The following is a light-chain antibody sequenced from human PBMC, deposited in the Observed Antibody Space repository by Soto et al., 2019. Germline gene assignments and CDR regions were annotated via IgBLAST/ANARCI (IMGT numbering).Light chain of an antibody. Sequence: DIVMTQTPLSSPVTLGQAASISFRSSQSLVHSDANTYLSCYLQKPGQSPQLLIYLGSNRASGVPDRFSGSGSGTDFTLKISRVEAEDVGVYYCMQALQTLITFGQGTRLEIK. CDR3: MQALQTLIT. V-gene: IGKV2-28*01. J-gene: IGKJ5*01. CDR2: LGS. CDR1: QSLVHSDANTY.